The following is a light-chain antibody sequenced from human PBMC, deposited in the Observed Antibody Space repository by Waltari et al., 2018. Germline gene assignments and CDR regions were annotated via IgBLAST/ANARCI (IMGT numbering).Light chain of an antibody. J-gene: IGKJ2*01. CDR1: QSVSSY. CDR2: DAS. Sequence: EIVLTQSPATLSLSPGERATLPCRASQSVSSYLAWYQQKPGQAPRLLIYDASTRATGIPARFSGSGSGTDFTLTISSLEPEDFAVYYCQQRSNWPLYTFGQGTKLEIK. V-gene: IGKV3-11*01. CDR3: QQRSNWPLYT.